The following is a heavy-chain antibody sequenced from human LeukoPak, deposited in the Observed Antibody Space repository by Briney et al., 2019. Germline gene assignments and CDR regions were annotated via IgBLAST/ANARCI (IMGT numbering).Heavy chain of an antibody. CDR2: VYFSGST. J-gene: IGHJ4*02. D-gene: IGHD2-8*01. Sequence: SETLSLTCTVSGGSISSYYWSWIRQPPGKGLECIGYVYFSGSTNYNPALKSRVTISVDTSRNQFSLKLSSVTAADTAVYYCARLHRTNPGPDYWGQGTLVTVSS. CDR1: GGSISSYY. CDR3: ARLHRTNPGPDY. V-gene: IGHV4-59*08.